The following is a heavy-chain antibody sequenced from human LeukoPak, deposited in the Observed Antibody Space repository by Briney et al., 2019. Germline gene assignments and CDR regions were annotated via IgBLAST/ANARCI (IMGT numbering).Heavy chain of an antibody. Sequence: SETLSLTCAVYGGSFSGYYWSWIRQPPGKGLEWIGVINHSGSTNYNPSLKSRVTISVDTSKNQFSLKLSSVTAADTAVYYCASSTNSGSYYEMGYWGQGTLVTVSS. CDR1: GGSFSGYY. D-gene: IGHD1-26*01. CDR2: INHSGST. V-gene: IGHV4-34*01. CDR3: ASSTNSGSYYEMGY. J-gene: IGHJ4*02.